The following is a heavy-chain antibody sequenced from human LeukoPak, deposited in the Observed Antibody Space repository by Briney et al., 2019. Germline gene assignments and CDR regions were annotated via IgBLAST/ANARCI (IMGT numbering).Heavy chain of an antibody. Sequence: SVKVSCKASGGTFSSYAISWVRQAPGQGLGWMGGIIPIFGTANYAQKFQGRVTITADESTSTAYMELSSLRSEDTAVYYCARSTTPVRGYRPRFDYWGQGTLVTVSS. CDR3: ARSTTPVRGYRPRFDY. D-gene: IGHD5-18*01. V-gene: IGHV1-69*01. J-gene: IGHJ4*02. CDR2: IIPIFGTA. CDR1: GGTFSSYA.